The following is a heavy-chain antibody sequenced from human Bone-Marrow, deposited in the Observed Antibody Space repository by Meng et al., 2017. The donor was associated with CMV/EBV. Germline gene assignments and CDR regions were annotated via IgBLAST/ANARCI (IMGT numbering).Heavy chain of an antibody. CDR1: GYTFTGYY. CDR2: INPNSGVT. Sequence: ASVKVSCKASGYTFTGYYIHWVRQAPGQGLEWMGWINPNSGVTNYAQKFRGRVTMTRDTSITTAYMELNGLRSDDTAVYYCARAAWKLLRDFDSWGQGTLVTVSS. D-gene: IGHD1-26*01. CDR3: ARAAWKLLRDFDS. V-gene: IGHV1-2*02. J-gene: IGHJ4*02.